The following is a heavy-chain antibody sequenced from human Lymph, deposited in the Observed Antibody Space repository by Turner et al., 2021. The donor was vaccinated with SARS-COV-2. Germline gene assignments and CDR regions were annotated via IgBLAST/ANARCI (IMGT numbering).Heavy chain of an antibody. D-gene: IGHD2-21*02. Sequence: QVQLQESGPRLVKPLETLSLTCTVSGGSMNSNYWSWIRQPPGKRLELIGYIYYRGSTNYNPSLESRVTISVDTSRNQFSLNLTSVTAADTAIYYCARETVNNWVDPWGQGTLVTVSS. CDR2: IYYRGST. J-gene: IGHJ5*02. CDR3: ARETVNNWVDP. V-gene: IGHV4-59*01. CDR1: GGSMNSNY.